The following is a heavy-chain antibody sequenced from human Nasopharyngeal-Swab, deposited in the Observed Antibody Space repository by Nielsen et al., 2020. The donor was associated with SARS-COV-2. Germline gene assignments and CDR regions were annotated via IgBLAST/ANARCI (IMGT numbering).Heavy chain of an antibody. CDR1: GFIFSDQY. CDR2: MSNDSYVI. CDR3: ARDAGWGGKYGSNWFDP. D-gene: IGHD1-26*01. V-gene: IGHV3-11*04. Sequence: GGSLRLSCAASGFIFSDQYMSWMRQAPGKGLEWPSYMSNDSYVIKYADSVKGRFTVSRDNAKNSLYLQMNSLTPEDTAMYYCARDAGWGGKYGSNWFDPWGQGTLVTVSS. J-gene: IGHJ5*02.